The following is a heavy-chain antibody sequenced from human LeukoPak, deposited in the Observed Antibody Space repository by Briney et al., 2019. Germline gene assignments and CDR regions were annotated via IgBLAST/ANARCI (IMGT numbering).Heavy chain of an antibody. J-gene: IGHJ4*02. CDR1: GFTFSSYS. D-gene: IGHD3-3*01. CDR3: ARGLRFLEWLSFVDY. Sequence: GGSLRLSCAASGFTFSSYSMTWVRQAPGKGLEWVSSISSSSSYIYYADSVKGRFTISRDNAKNSLYLQMNSLRAEDTAVYYCARGLRFLEWLSFVDYWGQGTLVTVPS. V-gene: IGHV3-21*01. CDR2: ISSSSSYI.